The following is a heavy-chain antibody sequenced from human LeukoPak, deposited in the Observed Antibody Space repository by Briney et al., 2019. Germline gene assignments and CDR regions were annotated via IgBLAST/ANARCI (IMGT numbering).Heavy chain of an antibody. J-gene: IGHJ6*03. CDR2: IYHSGST. V-gene: IGHV4-4*02. CDR1: GGSISSSNW. D-gene: IGHD4-17*01. Sequence: PSETLSLTCGVSGGSISSSNWWSWVRQPPGKGLEWIGEIYHSGSTNYNPSLKSRVIIPVDKSKNQFSLKLYSVTAADTAVYYCARLESGVTTSRGYYYYMDVWGKGTTVTVSS. CDR3: ARLESGVTTSRGYYYYMDV.